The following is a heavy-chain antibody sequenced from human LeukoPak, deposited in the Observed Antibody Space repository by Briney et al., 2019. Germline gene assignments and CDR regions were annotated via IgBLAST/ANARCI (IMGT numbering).Heavy chain of an antibody. D-gene: IGHD3-22*01. CDR1: GGTFSSYA. Sequence: SVKVSCKASGGTFSSYAISWVRQAPGQGLEWMGRIIPILGIANYAQKFQGRVTITADKSTCTAYMELSSLRSEDTAVYYCARPPDSSGYYYTEYFQHWGQGTLVTVSS. J-gene: IGHJ1*01. CDR2: IIPILGIA. V-gene: IGHV1-69*04. CDR3: ARPPDSSGYYYTEYFQH.